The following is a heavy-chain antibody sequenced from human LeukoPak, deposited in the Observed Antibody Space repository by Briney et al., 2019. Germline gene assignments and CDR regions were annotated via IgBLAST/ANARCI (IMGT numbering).Heavy chain of an antibody. CDR3: AKAEYYYDSSGYYPPHFDY. J-gene: IGHJ4*02. D-gene: IGHD3-22*01. V-gene: IGHV3-23*01. Sequence: PGGSLRLSCAASGFTFSSYAMSWVRQAPGKGLEWVSAISGSGGSTYYADSVKGRFTISRDNSKNTLYLQMNSLRAEDTAVYYCAKAEYYYDSSGYYPPHFDYWGQGTLVTVSS. CDR2: ISGSGGST. CDR1: GFTFSSYA.